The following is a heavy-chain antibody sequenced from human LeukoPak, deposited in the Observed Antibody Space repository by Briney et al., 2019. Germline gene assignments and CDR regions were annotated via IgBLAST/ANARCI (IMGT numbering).Heavy chain of an antibody. Sequence: SETLSLTCTVSGGSISSSSYYWGWIRQPPGKGLEWIGSIYYSGSTYYNPSLKSRVTISVDTSKNQFSLKLSSVTAADTAVYYCASFPPPVAATFYYYYYMDVWGKGTTVTISS. D-gene: IGHD2-15*01. J-gene: IGHJ6*03. V-gene: IGHV4-39*01. CDR2: IYYSGST. CDR1: GGSISSSSYY. CDR3: ASFPPPVAATFYYYYYMDV.